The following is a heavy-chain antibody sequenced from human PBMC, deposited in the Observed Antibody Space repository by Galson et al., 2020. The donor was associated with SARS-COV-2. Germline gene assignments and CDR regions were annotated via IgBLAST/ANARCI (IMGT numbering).Heavy chain of an antibody. CDR3: ARGAEAFDI. CDR2: VIPVVGIP. V-gene: IGHV1-69*04. Sequence: KISCKASGRIFSSYAINWVRQAPGQGLEWMGRVIPVVGIPNYAQKFQGRVTMTADKSTSTIDMELSSLRSQDTAVYYCARGAEAFDIWGQGTMVTVSS. CDR1: GRIFSSYA. D-gene: IGHD6-13*01. J-gene: IGHJ3*02.